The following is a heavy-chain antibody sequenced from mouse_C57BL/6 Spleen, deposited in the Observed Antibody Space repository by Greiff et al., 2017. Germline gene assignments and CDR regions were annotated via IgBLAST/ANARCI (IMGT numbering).Heavy chain of an antibody. J-gene: IGHJ2*01. Sequence: VQLQQPGAELVKPGASVKLSCKASGYTFTSYWMHWVKQRPGQGLEWIGMIHPNSGSTNYNEKFKSKATLTVDKSSSTAYMQLSSLTSEDSAVYYGARAYDYDERYYFDYWGQGTTLTVSS. CDR1: GYTFTSYW. CDR2: IHPNSGST. D-gene: IGHD2-4*01. V-gene: IGHV1-64*01. CDR3: ARAYDYDERYYFDY.